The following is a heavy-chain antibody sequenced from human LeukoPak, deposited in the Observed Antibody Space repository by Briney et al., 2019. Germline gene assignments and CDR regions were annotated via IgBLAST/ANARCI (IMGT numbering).Heavy chain of an antibody. J-gene: IGHJ4*02. V-gene: IGHV4-59*01. Sequence: SETLSLTCTVSGGSISSYYWSWIRQPPGKGLEWIGYIYYSGSTNYNPSLKSRVTMSVDTSQNQFSLMLSSVTAADTAVYYCANYHRTIVATITNYFDYWGQGTLVTVSS. D-gene: IGHD5-12*01. CDR2: IYYSGST. CDR3: ANYHRTIVATITNYFDY. CDR1: GGSISSYY.